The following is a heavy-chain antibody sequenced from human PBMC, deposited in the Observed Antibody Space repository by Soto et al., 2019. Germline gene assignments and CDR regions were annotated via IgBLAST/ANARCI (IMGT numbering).Heavy chain of an antibody. Sequence: PSETLSLTCTVSGGSISSSSYYWGWIRQPPGKGLEWIGSIFYSGSTYYNPSLKSRVTISVDTSKNQFSLKLNSVTAADTAVYYCARLGGYYQAFDQWGQGSPVTVS. V-gene: IGHV4-39*01. J-gene: IGHJ4*02. D-gene: IGHD2-21*02. CDR2: IFYSGST. CDR3: ARLGGYYQAFDQ. CDR1: GGSISSSSYY.